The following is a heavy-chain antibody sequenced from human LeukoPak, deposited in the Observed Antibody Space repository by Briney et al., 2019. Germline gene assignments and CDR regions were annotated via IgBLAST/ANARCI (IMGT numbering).Heavy chain of an antibody. V-gene: IGHV4-34*01. CDR1: GGSFSGYY. D-gene: IGHD3-22*01. Sequence: SETLSLTCAVYGGSFSGYYWSWIRQPPGKGLEWIGEINHSGSTNYNPSLKSRVTISVDRSKNQFSLKLSSVTAADTAVYYCARGGGHYDSSGYYYNFDYWGQGTLVTVSS. J-gene: IGHJ4*02. CDR3: ARGGGHYDSSGYYYNFDY. CDR2: INHSGST.